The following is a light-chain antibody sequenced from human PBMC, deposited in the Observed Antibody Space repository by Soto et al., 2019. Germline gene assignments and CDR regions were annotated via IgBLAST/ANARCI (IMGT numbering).Light chain of an antibody. V-gene: IGKV3D-20*02. CDR3: QQRSNWPLIT. CDR2: GAS. Sequence: EIVLTQSPGTLSLSPGERATLSCRASQSVSSTSLAWYQQKPGQAPRLLIYGASTRATGIPDRFSGSGSGTDFTLTISSLEPEDFAVYYCQQRSNWPLITFGQGTRLEIK. J-gene: IGKJ5*01. CDR1: QSVSSTS.